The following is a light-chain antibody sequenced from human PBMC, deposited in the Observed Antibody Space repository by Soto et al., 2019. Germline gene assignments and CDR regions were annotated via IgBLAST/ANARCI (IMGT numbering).Light chain of an antibody. V-gene: IGKV3-15*01. CDR2: GAS. CDR3: QQYNNWPPT. J-gene: IGKJ5*01. Sequence: EIVMTQSPATLSVSPGERATLSCRASQSVSSNLAWYQQKPGQAPRLLIYGASTRATGIPARFSGSGSGTEFTRTISSLQSEDFAVYYCQQYNNWPPTFGQGTRREIK. CDR1: QSVSSN.